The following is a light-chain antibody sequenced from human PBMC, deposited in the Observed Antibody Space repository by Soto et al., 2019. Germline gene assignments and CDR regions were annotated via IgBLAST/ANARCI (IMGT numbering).Light chain of an antibody. CDR1: QSVSNN. CDR3: QQYNNWPPLT. V-gene: IGKV3-15*01. CDR2: GAS. J-gene: IGKJ4*01. Sequence: EIVMTQSPATLSVSPGERATLSCRASQSVSNNLAWYQQKPGQAPRLLIYGASTRATAIPARFSGSGSGTEFTLTISSLQSEDFAVYYCQQYNNWPPLTFGGGTKVDIK.